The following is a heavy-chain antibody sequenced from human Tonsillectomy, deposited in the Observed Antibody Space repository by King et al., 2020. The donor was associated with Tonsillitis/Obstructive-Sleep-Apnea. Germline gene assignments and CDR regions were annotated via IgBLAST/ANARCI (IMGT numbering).Heavy chain of an antibody. CDR2: IKSKTDGGTT. J-gene: IGHJ4*02. Sequence: VQLVESGGGLVKPGGSLRLSCAASGFTFSHAWMNWVRQAPGKGLEWVGRIKSKTDGGTTDYAAPVKGRFSISRDDSKNTRYLQMNSLNTEDTAVYYCTTDVLLLFGDLWGYWGQGTLVTVSS. CDR1: GFTFSHAW. V-gene: IGHV3-15*07. D-gene: IGHD3-10*01. CDR3: TTDVLLLFGDLWGY.